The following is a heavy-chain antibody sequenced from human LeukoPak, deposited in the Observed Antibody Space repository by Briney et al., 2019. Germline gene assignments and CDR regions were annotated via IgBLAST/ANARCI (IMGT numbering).Heavy chain of an antibody. V-gene: IGHV1-8*03. CDR2: MNPNNGNT. CDR3: ARGLWGDCWSGDYYYYYMDV. J-gene: IGHJ6*03. CDR1: GYTFTNYD. Sequence: ASVKVSCKASGYTFTNYDINWVRQATGQGLEWMGWMNPNNGNTGYAQKFQGRVTITRNTSISTAYMELSSLRSEDTAVYYCARGLWGDCWSGDYYYYYMDVWGKGTTVTVSS. D-gene: IGHD3-3*01.